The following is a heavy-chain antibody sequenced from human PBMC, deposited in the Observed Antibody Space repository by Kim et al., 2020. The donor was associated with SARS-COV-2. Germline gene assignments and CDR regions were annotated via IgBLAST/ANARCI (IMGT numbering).Heavy chain of an antibody. D-gene: IGHD3-9*01. V-gene: IGHV4-4*02. CDR1: GGSISSSNW. CDR3: ASRNFDWSLRYYYYGMDV. J-gene: IGHJ6*02. Sequence: SETLSLTCAVSGGSISSSNWWNWVRQPPGKGLEWIGEIYHSGSTNYNPSLKSRVTISVDKSKNQFSLKLSSVTAADTAVYYCASRNFDWSLRYYYYGMDVWGQGTTVTVSS. CDR2: IYHSGST.